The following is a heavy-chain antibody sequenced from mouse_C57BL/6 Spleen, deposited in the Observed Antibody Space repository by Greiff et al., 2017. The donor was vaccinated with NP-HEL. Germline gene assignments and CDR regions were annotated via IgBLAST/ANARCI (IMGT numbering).Heavy chain of an antibody. CDR3: ARIAEGETTVVATPYAMDY. D-gene: IGHD1-1*01. Sequence: QVTLKECGPGILQPSQTLSLTCSFSGFSLSTFGMGVGWIRQPSGKGLEWLAHIWWDDDKYYNPALKSRLTISKDTSKNQVFLKIANVDTADTATYYCARIAEGETTVVATPYAMDYWGQGTSVTVSS. V-gene: IGHV8-8*01. CDR1: GFSLSTFGMG. CDR2: IWWDDDK. J-gene: IGHJ4*01.